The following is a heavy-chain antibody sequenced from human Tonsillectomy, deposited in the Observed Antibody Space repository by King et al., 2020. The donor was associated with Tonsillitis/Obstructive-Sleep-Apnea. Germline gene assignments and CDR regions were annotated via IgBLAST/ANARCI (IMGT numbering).Heavy chain of an antibody. Sequence: VQLVESGGGVVQPGRSLRLSCAAPGFTFVSYALHWVRPAPGKGREWVALIWSDVSHIHYADSVKGGFTISRDTSKNSLYLQMTSLRAEDTAVYYCVRELTGSSYYYMDVWGKGTTVAVSS. CDR3: VRELTGSSYYYMDV. CDR1: GFTFVSYA. D-gene: IGHD3-9*01. V-gene: IGHV3-33*01. J-gene: IGHJ6*03. CDR2: IWSDVSHI.